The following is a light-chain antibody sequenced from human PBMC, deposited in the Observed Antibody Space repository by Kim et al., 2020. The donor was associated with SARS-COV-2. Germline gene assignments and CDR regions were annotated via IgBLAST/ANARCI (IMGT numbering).Light chain of an antibody. CDR2: DAS. J-gene: IGKJ2*01. CDR3: LQARSFPYT. V-gene: IGKV1-12*01. Sequence: DIQMTQSPSSVSASVRDRVTITCRASQAINTYLAWYQQKPGKAPERLIYDASSLQSGVPSRFSGSGSGTDFTLTISSLQPEDFATYYCLQARSFPYTFGQGTKLEI. CDR1: QAINTY.